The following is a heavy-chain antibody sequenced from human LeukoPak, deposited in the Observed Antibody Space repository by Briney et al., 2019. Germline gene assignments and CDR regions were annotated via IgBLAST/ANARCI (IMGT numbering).Heavy chain of an antibody. Sequence: SETLSLTCAVSGYSISSSNWWGWIRQPPGKGLEWIGYIYNSGSTNHNPSLKSRVTMSVDTSKNQFSLKLSSVTAVDTAVYYCARYKGGKDYWGQGTLVTVSS. CDR2: IYNSGST. CDR1: GYSISSSNW. V-gene: IGHV4-28*01. D-gene: IGHD1-14*01. J-gene: IGHJ4*02. CDR3: ARYKGGKDY.